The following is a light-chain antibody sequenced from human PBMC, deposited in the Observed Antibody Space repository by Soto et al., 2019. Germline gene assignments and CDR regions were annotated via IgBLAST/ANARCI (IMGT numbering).Light chain of an antibody. CDR2: GAS. CDR3: QQSFGTPRT. CDR1: QYITTY. V-gene: IGKV1-39*01. Sequence: DIQMTQSPSSLSASVGDRVTITCRASQYITTYLNWYQQKPGEAPKVLIYGASRLQSGVPSRFSGRGSGTDFTLTISSLQPEDFATYYCQQSFGTPRTFGQGTKLEIK. J-gene: IGKJ1*01.